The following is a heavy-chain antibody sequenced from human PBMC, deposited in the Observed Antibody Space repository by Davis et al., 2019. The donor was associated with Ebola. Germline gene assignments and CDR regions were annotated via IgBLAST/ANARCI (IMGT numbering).Heavy chain of an antibody. Sequence: GESLKISCAASGFTFSSYAMSWVRQAPGKGLEWASYISSSGFTIYYADSVKGRFTISRDNAKNSLYLQMSSLRAEDTAVYYCASGGDPSGYYFVYWGQGTLVTVSS. V-gene: IGHV3-48*03. CDR3: ASGGDPSGYYFVY. CDR2: ISSSGFTI. D-gene: IGHD3-22*01. J-gene: IGHJ4*02. CDR1: GFTFSSYA.